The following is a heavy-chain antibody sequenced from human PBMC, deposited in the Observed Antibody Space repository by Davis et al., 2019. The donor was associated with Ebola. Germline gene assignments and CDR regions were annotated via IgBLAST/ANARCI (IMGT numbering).Heavy chain of an antibody. CDR1: GGTFSSYA. D-gene: IGHD2-15*01. Sequence: AASVKVSCKASGGTFSSYAISWVRQAPGQGLEWMGGIIPIFGTANYAQKFQGRVTITADESTSTAYMELSSLRSEDTAVYYCARDLGGIVVVAPGFVDYWGQGTLVTVSS. J-gene: IGHJ4*02. CDR3: ARDLGGIVVVAPGFVDY. V-gene: IGHV1-69*13. CDR2: IIPIFGTA.